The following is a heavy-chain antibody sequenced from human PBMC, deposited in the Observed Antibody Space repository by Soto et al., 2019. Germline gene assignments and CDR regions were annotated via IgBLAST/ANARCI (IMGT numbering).Heavy chain of an antibody. J-gene: IGHJ4*02. CDR3: ANYYYDSSGHHY. D-gene: IGHD3-22*01. CDR1: GYSISSGYY. CDR2: IYHSGIT. Sequence: SETLSLTCAVSGYSISSGYYWGWIRQPPVKGLEWIGSIYHSGITYYNPSLKSRVTISVDTSKNQFSLKLSSVTAADTAVYYCANYYYDSSGHHYWGQGPLVTVSS. V-gene: IGHV4-38-2*01.